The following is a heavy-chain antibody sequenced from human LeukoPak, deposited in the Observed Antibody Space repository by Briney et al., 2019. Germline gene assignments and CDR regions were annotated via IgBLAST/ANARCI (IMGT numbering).Heavy chain of an antibody. CDR1: GFTFSSYG. J-gene: IGHJ4*02. Sequence: GRSLRLSCAASGFTFSSYGMHWVRQAPGKGLEWVAVISYDGSNKYYADSVKGRFTISRDNSKNTLYLQMNSLRAEDTAVYYCAKARTVSAYYFDYWGQGTLVTASS. CDR2: ISYDGSNK. CDR3: AKARTVSAYYFDY. D-gene: IGHD4-11*01. V-gene: IGHV3-30*18.